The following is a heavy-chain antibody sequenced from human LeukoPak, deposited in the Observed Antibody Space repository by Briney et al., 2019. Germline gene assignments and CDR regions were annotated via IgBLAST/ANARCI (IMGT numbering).Heavy chain of an antibody. V-gene: IGHV3-23*01. CDR3: AKGRRIQLWLS. Sequence: GGSLRLSCAASAFTFSSYAMSWVRQAPGKGLEWVSSITGSGVTTYYADSVKGRFTISRDNSKNTLYLQMNSLRAEDTAVYYCAKGRRIQLWLSWGQGTLVTVSS. J-gene: IGHJ5*02. D-gene: IGHD5-18*01. CDR2: ITGSGVTT. CDR1: AFTFSSYA.